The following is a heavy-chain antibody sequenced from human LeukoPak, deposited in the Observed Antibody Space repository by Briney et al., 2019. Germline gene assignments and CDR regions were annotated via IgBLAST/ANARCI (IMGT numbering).Heavy chain of an antibody. J-gene: IGHJ4*02. CDR2: INYRGST. CDR3: ARDLERSRWHYYFDY. CDR1: GGSISSSSYF. V-gene: IGHV4-39*02. Sequence: PSETLSLTCTVSGGSISSSSYFWGWIRQPPGKTLEWIGTINYRGSTYYNPSLKSRVTISVDTSKNQFSLRLSSVTPEDTAVYYCARDLERSRWHYYFDYWGQGTLVTVSS. D-gene: IGHD6-19*01.